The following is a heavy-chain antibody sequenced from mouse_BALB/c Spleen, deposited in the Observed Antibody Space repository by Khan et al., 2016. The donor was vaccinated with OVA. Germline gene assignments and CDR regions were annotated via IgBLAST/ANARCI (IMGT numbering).Heavy chain of an antibody. V-gene: IGHV2-6-4*01. CDR3: ARAYYRYDGYYAMDY. J-gene: IGHJ4*01. D-gene: IGHD2-14*01. CDR2: IWGGGGT. Sequence: QVQLKESGPGLVAPSQSLSITCTVSGFSLSSYNLHWVRQPPGKGLEWLGMIWGGGGTDYNSTLKSRLNISKDNSKSQALLKMNSLQTDDTAMYYCARAYYRYDGYYAMDYWGQGTSVTVSS. CDR1: GFSLSSYN.